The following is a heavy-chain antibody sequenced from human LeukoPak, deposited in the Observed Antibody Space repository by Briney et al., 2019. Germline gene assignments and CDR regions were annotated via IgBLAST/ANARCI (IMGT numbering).Heavy chain of an antibody. CDR2: IYYSGST. J-gene: IGHJ4*02. Sequence: SETLSLTCTVSGGSISSGGYYWSWIRQHPGRGLEWIGYIYYSGSTYYNPSLKSRVTISVATSKNQFSLKLSSVNAADTAVYYCARRKVLYCSGGSCYRRSGFDYWGQGTLVTVSS. CDR1: GGSISSGGYY. V-gene: IGHV4-31*03. D-gene: IGHD2-15*01. CDR3: ARRKVLYCSGGSCYRRSGFDY.